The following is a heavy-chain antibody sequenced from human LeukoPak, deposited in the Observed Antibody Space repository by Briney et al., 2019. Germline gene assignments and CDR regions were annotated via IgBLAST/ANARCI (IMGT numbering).Heavy chain of an antibody. D-gene: IGHD3-16*01. V-gene: IGHV1-69*13. CDR1: GGSFSGNA. J-gene: IGHJ5*02. Sequence: ASVKVSCKASGGSFSGNAISWVRQAPGQGLEWMGGIIPIFGTVNYAQKFQGRVTITADESATTAYMNLSSLRSEDTAVYYCARESHLNTLGGVSVGFFDPWGQGTLVTVSS. CDR2: IIPIFGTV. CDR3: ARESHLNTLGGVSVGFFDP.